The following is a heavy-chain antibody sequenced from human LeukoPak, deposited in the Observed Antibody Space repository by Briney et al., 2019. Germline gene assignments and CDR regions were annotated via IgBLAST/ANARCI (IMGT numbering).Heavy chain of an antibody. CDR1: GGFISSGNW. J-gene: IGHJ3*01. V-gene: IGHV4-4*02. CDR3: ARSGAYAIDV. Sequence: SETLSLTCAASGGFISSGNWWSWVRQPPGKGLEWIGEIYRDGSTNYNPSLKSRVTISVDKSKNQFSLKLSPLTAADTAVYYCARSGAYAIDVWGQGTMVTVSS. CDR2: IYRDGST.